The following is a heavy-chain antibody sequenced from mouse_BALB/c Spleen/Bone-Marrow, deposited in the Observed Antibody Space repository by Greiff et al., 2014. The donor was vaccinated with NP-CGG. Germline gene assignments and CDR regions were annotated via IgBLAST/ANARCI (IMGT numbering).Heavy chain of an antibody. CDR1: GFDFSRYW. CDR3: ARLYYYGLQDY. V-gene: IGHV4-1*02. CDR2: INPDSSTI. Sequence: DVKLQESXGGLVQPGGSLKLSCAASGFDFSRYWMSWVRQAPGKGLEWIGEINPDSSTINYTPSLKDKFIISRDNAKNTLYLQMSKVRSEDTALYYCARLYYYGLQDYWGQGTTLTVSS. J-gene: IGHJ2*01. D-gene: IGHD1-1*01.